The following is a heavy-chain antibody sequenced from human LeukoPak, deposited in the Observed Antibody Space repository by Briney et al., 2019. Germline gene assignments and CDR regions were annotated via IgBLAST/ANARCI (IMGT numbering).Heavy chain of an antibody. V-gene: IGHV1-69*05. D-gene: IGHD1-1*01. J-gene: IGHJ3*02. Sequence: SVKVSCKASGGTFSSYAISWVRQAPGQGLEWMGGIIPIFGTANYAQKFQGRVTITTDGSTSTAYMELSSLRSEDTTVYYCARGLGWNPYAVEGAFDIWGQGTMVTVSS. CDR3: ARGLGWNPYAVEGAFDI. CDR1: GGTFSSYA. CDR2: IIPIFGTA.